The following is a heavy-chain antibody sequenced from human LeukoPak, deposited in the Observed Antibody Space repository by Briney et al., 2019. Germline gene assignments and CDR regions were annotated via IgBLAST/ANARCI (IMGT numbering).Heavy chain of an antibody. V-gene: IGHV3-7*01. CDR3: ARDGSAYGSGSIDAFDI. J-gene: IGHJ3*02. D-gene: IGHD3-10*01. CDR2: IKQDGSEK. CDR1: GFTFSSYW. Sequence: GGSLRLSCAASGFTFSSYWMSWVRQAPGKGLEWVANIKQDGSEKYYVDSVKGRFTISRDNAKNSLYLQMNSLRVEDTAVYYCARDGSAYGSGSIDAFDIWGQGTMVTVSS.